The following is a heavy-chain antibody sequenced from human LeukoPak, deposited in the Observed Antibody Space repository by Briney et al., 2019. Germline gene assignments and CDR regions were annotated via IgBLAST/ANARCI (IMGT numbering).Heavy chain of an antibody. D-gene: IGHD3-10*01. CDR1: GITFRSYG. V-gene: IGHV3-30*02. J-gene: IGHJ4*02. Sequence: GGSLRLSCAASGITFRSYGMHWVRQAPGKGLEWVAFIWYDGSNKYYADSVKGRFTISRDNSRNTLFLQMNSLRAEDTAVYHCATGNYNSGSYGSGFWGQGTLVTVSS. CDR2: IWYDGSNK. CDR3: ATGNYNSGSYGSGF.